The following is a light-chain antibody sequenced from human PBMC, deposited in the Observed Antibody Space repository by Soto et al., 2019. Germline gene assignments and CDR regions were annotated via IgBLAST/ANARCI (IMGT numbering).Light chain of an antibody. CDR1: NSDVGAYNY. J-gene: IGLJ1*01. CDR3: SSYTSSNTEV. CDR2: DVS. V-gene: IGLV2-14*03. Sequence: QSVLTQPASVSGSPGQSITISCTGTNSDVGAYNYVSWYQHHPGKAPKLIIYDVSDRPSGVSNRFSASKSGSTASLTISGLQAEYEADYYCSSYTSSNTEVFGTGTKVTVL.